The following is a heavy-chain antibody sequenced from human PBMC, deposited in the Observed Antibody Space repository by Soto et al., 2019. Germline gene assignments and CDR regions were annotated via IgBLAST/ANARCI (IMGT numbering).Heavy chain of an antibody. CDR1: GGSISVYY. CDR3: ARGVGSSPPRY. J-gene: IGHJ4*02. D-gene: IGHD3-9*01. V-gene: IGHV4-59*01. CDR2: IYDSGIP. Sequence: PSETLSLTCTISGGSISVYYWSWIRQSPGQRLEWIVYIYDSGIPYYNPSLKTRVTIAADSSKNQISLKLTSATAADTAVYYCARGVGSSPPRYWGRGTLVTVS.